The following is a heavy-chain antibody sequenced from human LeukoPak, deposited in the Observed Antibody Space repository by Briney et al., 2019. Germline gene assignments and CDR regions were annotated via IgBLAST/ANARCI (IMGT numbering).Heavy chain of an antibody. CDR2: INPNSGGT. J-gene: IGHJ4*02. CDR1: GYTFTGYY. CDR3: ARGDYFDSNNYYPFGY. Sequence: EASVKVSCKASGYTFTGYYIHWVRQAPGHGLEWMGWINPNSGGTNCAQHLQGRVTMTRDTSISTAYMELSRLRSDDTAVYYCARGDYFDSNNYYPFGYWGQGTLITVSS. V-gene: IGHV1-2*02. D-gene: IGHD3-22*01.